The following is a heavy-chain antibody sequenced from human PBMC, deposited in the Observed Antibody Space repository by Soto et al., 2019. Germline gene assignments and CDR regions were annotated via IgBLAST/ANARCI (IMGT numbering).Heavy chain of an antibody. CDR2: IAPHSGRT. V-gene: IGHV1-18*04. CDR1: GYAFTSYG. D-gene: IGHD3-10*01. J-gene: IGHJ5*02. CDR3: ARAATGSYHSAS. Sequence: QVQLVQSGPEVKNPGASVRVSCVASGYAFTSYGVNWVRQAPGQGLEWMGWIAPHSGRTTYLPKFQGRVTMTADVSTNTAYIELRRRTSDDTGIYFSARAATGSYHSASWGQGTVVTVSS.